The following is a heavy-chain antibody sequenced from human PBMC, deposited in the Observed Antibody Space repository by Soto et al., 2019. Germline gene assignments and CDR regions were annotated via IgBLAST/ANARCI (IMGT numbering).Heavy chain of an antibody. V-gene: IGHV3-21*01. D-gene: IGHD3-3*01. CDR1: GFTFSSYT. Sequence: PGGSLRLSCAASGFTFSSYTMNWVRQAPGKGLEWVSSISSSSSYIYYADSVKGRFTISRDNAKNSLSLQMNSLRAEDTAVYYCARVGRFTIFGVIIPDAFDIWSQGTMVTVSS. CDR3: ARVGRFTIFGVIIPDAFDI. J-gene: IGHJ3*02. CDR2: ISSSSSYI.